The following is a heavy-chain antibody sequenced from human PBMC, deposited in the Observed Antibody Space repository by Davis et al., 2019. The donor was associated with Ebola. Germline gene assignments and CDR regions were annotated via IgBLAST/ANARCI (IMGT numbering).Heavy chain of an antibody. CDR3: ARQGWSGYSLRHWLDP. J-gene: IGHJ5*02. V-gene: IGHV3-30*04. D-gene: IGHD3-3*01. Sequence: GGSLRLSCAASGFTFSSYAMHWVRQAPGKGLEWVAVLSYDGRNKYYADSVKGRFTISRDNSKNTLYLQMNSLKPEDTAVYYCARQGWSGYSLRHWLDPWGRGTLVTVSS. CDR1: GFTFSSYA. CDR2: LSYDGRNK.